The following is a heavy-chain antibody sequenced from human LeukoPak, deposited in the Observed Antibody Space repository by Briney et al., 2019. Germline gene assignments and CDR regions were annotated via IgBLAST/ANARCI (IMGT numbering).Heavy chain of an antibody. CDR1: GFRLTNFW. CDR3: ARLFSVDISSNTVTTLDL. D-gene: IGHD4-17*01. J-gene: IGHJ4*02. V-gene: IGHV5-51*01. Sequence: GGAPQISLQGSGFRLTNFWIGWGRPMPGTGLEWMGIIYPGDSDTRYSPSFQGQVTISADNSISTAYLQWSSLKASDTAVYYCARLFSVDISSNTVTTLDLWGQGPLVSV. CDR2: IYPGDSDT.